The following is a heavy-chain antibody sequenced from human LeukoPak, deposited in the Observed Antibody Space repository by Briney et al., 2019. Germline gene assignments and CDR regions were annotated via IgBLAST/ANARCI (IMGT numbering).Heavy chain of an antibody. CDR3: ARGMVGGSSWSHPYYFDY. D-gene: IGHD6-13*01. Sequence: SQTLSLTCTVSGGSIGSGDYYWSWIRQPPGKGLEWIGYIYYSGSTYYNPSLKSRVTISVDTSKNQFSLKLSSVTAADTAVYYCARGMVGGSSWSHPYYFDYWGQGTLVTVSS. CDR2: IYYSGST. V-gene: IGHV4-30-4*01. J-gene: IGHJ4*02. CDR1: GGSIGSGDYY.